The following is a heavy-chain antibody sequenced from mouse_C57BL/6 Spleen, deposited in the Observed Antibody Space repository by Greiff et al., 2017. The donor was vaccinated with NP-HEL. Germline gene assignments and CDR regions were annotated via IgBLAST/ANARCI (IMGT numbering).Heavy chain of an antibody. D-gene: IGHD1-1*01. V-gene: IGHV1-5*01. Sequence: EVQLQQSGTVLARPGASVKMSCKTSGYTFTSYSMHWVKQRPGQGLEWIGDIYPGNSDTSYNQKFKGKATLTAVPSASTAYMEVNSLTNEYSAVDDCTRGTHYYGSSYDYFDYWGQGTTLTVSS. CDR1: GYTFTSYS. CDR3: TRGTHYYGSSYDYFDY. J-gene: IGHJ2*01. CDR2: IYPGNSDT.